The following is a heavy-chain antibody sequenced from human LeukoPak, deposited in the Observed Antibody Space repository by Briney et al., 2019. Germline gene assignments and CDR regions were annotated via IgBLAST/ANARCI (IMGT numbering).Heavy chain of an antibody. V-gene: IGHV4-4*07. CDR2: IYTSGST. Sequence: SETLSLTCTVSGGSISSYYWSWIRQPAGKGLEWIGRIYTSGSTNYNHSLKSRVTMSVDTSKNQFSLKLSSVTAADTAVYYCARGELGYCSSTSCYRLDPWGQGTLVTVSS. D-gene: IGHD2-2*02. CDR3: ARGELGYCSSTSCYRLDP. CDR1: GGSISSYY. J-gene: IGHJ5*02.